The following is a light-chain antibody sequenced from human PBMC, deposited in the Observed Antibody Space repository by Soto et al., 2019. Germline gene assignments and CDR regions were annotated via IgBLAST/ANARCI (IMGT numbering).Light chain of an antibody. V-gene: IGLV3-21*01. J-gene: IGLJ1*01. Sequence: SYELTQPPSVSVAPGKTARVTCGGNNIGSKTVHWYQQKPGQAPVLVIYYDTDRPSGIPERFSGSISGNTATLTISRVEAGDEADYYCQVWESSSDHEVFGTGTKVTVL. CDR1: NIGSKT. CDR3: QVWESSSDHEV. CDR2: YDT.